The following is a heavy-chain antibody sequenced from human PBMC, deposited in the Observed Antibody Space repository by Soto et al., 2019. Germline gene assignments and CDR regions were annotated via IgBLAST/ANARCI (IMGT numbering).Heavy chain of an antibody. Sequence: ETLARTCALYGGSFSCYYWSCIRQPPGKVLELIGEINHSGRTNHNPSLKSRVTISVDTYKNQLSLKLTSVTAADTAVYYCAVRQRAEGYCTSANCYANGAFEIWGLGTM. D-gene: IGHD2-2*01. CDR2: INHSGRT. CDR1: GGSFSCYY. CDR3: AVRQRAEGYCTSANCYANGAFEI. J-gene: IGHJ3*02. V-gene: IGHV4-34*01.